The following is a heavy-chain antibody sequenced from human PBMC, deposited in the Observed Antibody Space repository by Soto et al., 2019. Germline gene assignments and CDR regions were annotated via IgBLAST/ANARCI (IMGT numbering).Heavy chain of an antibody. CDR3: AKDTAPFAGLATTH. Sequence: GGSLRLSCASSGFTFSSYGMHWVRQAPGKGLEWVAVISYDGSNKYYADSVKGRFTISRDNSKNTLYLQMNSLRAEDTAVYYCAKDTAPFAGLATTHWGQGTTVTVS. D-gene: IGHD1-7*01. J-gene: IGHJ6*02. V-gene: IGHV3-30*18. CDR1: GFTFSSYG. CDR2: ISYDGSNK.